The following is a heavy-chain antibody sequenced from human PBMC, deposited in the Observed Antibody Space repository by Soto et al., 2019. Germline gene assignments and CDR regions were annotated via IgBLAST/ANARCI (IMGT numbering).Heavy chain of an antibody. V-gene: IGHV4-39*01. D-gene: IGHD6-19*01. CDR2: IYYSGST. CDR1: GGSISSSSYY. J-gene: IGHJ4*02. Sequence: QLQLQESGPGLVKPSETLSLTCTVSGGSISSSSYYWGWIRQPPGKGLEWIGSIYYSGSTYYNPSIKSRATISVDTSKNQCSLKLSSVTAADTAVYYCASTPFRGWSGFLGCDYWGQGTLVTVSS. CDR3: ASTPFRGWSGFLGCDY.